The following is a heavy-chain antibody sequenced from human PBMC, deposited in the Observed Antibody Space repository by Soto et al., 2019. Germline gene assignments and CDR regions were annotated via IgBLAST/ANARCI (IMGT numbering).Heavy chain of an antibody. CDR1: GGSISSGGYS. J-gene: IGHJ4*02. V-gene: IGHV4-30-2*01. CDR3: DRVISYYDSLIVDY. Sequence: SETLSLTCAVSGGSISSGGYSWRWIRQPPGKGLEWIGYIYHSGSTYYNPSLKSRVTISVDRSKNQFSLKLSSVTAADTAVYYCDRVISYYDSLIVDYWGQGTLVTVSS. CDR2: IYHSGST. D-gene: IGHD3-22*01.